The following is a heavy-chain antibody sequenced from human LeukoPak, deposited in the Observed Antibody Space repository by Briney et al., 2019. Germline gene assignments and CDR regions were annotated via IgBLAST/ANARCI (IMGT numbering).Heavy chain of an antibody. V-gene: IGHV4-39*07. CDR2: IYYSGST. CDR1: GGSISSSSYY. CDR3: ARGRRVVVTEARGYFDY. J-gene: IGHJ4*02. D-gene: IGHD3-22*01. Sequence: PSETLSLTCTVSGGSISSSSYYWGWIRQPPGKGLEWIGSIYYSGSTYYNPSLKSRVTISVDTSKNQFSLKLSSVTAADTAVYYCARGRRVVVTEARGYFDYWGQGTLVTVSS.